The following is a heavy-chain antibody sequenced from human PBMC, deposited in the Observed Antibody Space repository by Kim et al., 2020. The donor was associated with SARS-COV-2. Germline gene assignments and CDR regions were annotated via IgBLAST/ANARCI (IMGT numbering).Heavy chain of an antibody. Sequence: SETLSLTCTVSGGSISSYYWSWIRQPPGKGLEWIGYIYYSGSTNYNPSLKSRVTISVDTSKNQFSLKLSSVTAADTAVYYCASMAAAGTYFDYWGQRTLVTVSS. V-gene: IGHV4-59*01. CDR2: IYYSGST. D-gene: IGHD6-13*01. CDR1: GGSISSYY. J-gene: IGHJ4*02. CDR3: ASMAAAGTYFDY.